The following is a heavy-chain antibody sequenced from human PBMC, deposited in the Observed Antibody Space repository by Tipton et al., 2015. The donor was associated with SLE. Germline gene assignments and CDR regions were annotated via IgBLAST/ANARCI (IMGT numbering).Heavy chain of an antibody. CDR2: IHSNGAPT. D-gene: IGHD6-13*01. V-gene: IGHV3-23*04. Sequence: QLVQSGGGLVQPGGSLRLSCAASGFTFSDCAMSWVRQAPGKGLEWVSAIHSNGAPTYYADSVKGRFTISRDNSENTMYLQMSSLRAEDTALYYCAKYDQQQRGGFYFDHWGQGTLVTVSS. CDR3: AKYDQQQRGGFYFDH. J-gene: IGHJ4*02. CDR1: GFTFSDCA.